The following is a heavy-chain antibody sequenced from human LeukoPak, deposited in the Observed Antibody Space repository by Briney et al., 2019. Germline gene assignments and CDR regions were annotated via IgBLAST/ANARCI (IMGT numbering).Heavy chain of an antibody. CDR1: GFTFSSFG. J-gene: IGHJ4*02. CDR3: ARGGVTGPHY. CDR2: ISGDGSDK. D-gene: IGHD1-14*01. V-gene: IGHV3-30*03. Sequence: GRSLRLSCAASGFTFSSFGIHWVRQAPGKGLEWVAVISGDGSDKYCADSVKGRFTISRDNAKNSLYLQMNSLRAEDTAVYYCARGGVTGPHYWGQGTLVTVSS.